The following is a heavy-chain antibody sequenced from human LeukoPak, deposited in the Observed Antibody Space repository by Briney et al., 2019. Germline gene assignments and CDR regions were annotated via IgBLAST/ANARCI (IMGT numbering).Heavy chain of an antibody. CDR3: ARIDYADY. J-gene: IGHJ4*02. CDR2: ISSSSSTI. CDR1: GFTFSSYS. V-gene: IGHV3-48*01. Sequence: GGSLRLSCAASGFTFSSYSMNWVRQAPGKGLEWVSYISSSSSTIYYADSVKGRFTISRDNAKNSLYLQMNSLRAEDTAVYYCARIDYADYWGQGTLVTVSS. D-gene: IGHD4-17*01.